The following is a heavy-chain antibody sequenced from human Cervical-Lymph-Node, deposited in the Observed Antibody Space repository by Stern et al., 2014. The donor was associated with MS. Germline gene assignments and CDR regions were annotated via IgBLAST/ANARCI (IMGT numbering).Heavy chain of an antibody. D-gene: IGHD2-21*01. CDR2: IIPIPGKP. V-gene: IGHV1-69*01. CDR1: GGTFIRYA. J-gene: IGHJ4*02. CDR3: TRDRRHIDTIGGYFFDN. Sequence: QMQLVQSGAEVKKPGSSVKVSCKASGGTFIRYAISWVRQAPGQGLEWMGWIIPIPGKPNYAQKFQGRVTISADESTTTVYMELSSLRSEDTALYYCTRDRRHIDTIGGYFFDNWGQGTMVTVSS.